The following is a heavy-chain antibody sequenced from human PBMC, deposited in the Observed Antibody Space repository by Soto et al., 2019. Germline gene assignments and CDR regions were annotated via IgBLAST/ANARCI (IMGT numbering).Heavy chain of an antibody. CDR2: IYYIGST. V-gene: IGHV4-31*03. J-gene: IGHJ5*02. CDR3: ARYGAAPADKWFDP. Sequence: SETLSLTCTVSGGSISSGGYYWSWIRQHPGKGLEWIGYIYYIGSTYYNPSLKSRVTISVDTSKNQFSLKLSSVTAAETAVYYCARYGAAPADKWFDPCGQGTLVTFSS. D-gene: IGHD6-13*01. CDR1: GGSISSGGYY.